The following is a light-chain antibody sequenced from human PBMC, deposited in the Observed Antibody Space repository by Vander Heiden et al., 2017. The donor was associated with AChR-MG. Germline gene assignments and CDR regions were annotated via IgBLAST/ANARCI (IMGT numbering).Light chain of an antibody. J-gene: IGKJ5*01. CDR1: QSVSSY. CDR3: QQRSNWP. CDR2: NAS. V-gene: IGKV3-11*01. Sequence: EIVLTQSPATLSLSPGERATPSCRASQSVSSYLAWYQQKPGQAPRLLIYNASNRATGIPARFSGSGSGTDFTLPISSLGPEDFAVYYCQQRSNWPLGQGTRLEIK.